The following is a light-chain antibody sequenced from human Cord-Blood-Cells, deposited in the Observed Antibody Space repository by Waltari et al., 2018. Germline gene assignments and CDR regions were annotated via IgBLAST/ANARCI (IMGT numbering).Light chain of an antibody. V-gene: IGKV1-8*01. Sequence: AIRMTQSPSSFSASTGDRVTITCRASQGISSYLAWYQQKPGKDPKLLIYAASTLQSGVPSSFSGSGSGTDFTLTISCLQSEDFATYYCQQYYSYPWTFGQGTKVEIK. CDR1: QGISSY. CDR2: AAS. J-gene: IGKJ1*01. CDR3: QQYYSYPWT.